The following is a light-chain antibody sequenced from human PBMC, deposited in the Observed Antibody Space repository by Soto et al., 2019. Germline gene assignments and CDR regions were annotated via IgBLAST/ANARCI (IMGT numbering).Light chain of an antibody. V-gene: IGKV3D-20*01. CDR3: QQYGRSLPIT. Sequence: EIVLTQSPATLSLSPGERATLSCGASQSVSSSYLAWYQQKPGLAPRLLIYDASSRATGIPDRFSGSGSGTDFTLTISRLEPEDFAVYYCQQYGRSLPITFGQGTRLEIK. J-gene: IGKJ5*01. CDR1: QSVSSSY. CDR2: DAS.